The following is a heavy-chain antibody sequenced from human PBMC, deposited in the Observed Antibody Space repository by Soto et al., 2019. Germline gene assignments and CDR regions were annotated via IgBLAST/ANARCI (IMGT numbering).Heavy chain of an antibody. CDR2: IWHDGSKK. D-gene: IGHD2-21*01. J-gene: IGHJ4*02. CDR3: ARDWWDGKICGGGGGCVGDY. V-gene: IGHV3-33*01. Sequence: QVQLVESGGGVVQPGTSLRVSCAVSGFTFSNYGMHWVRQPPGKGLEWVAFIWHDGSKKYYADSVKGRFTISRDSSKNTVFLEMNSLRAEDTAVYYCARDWWDGKICGGGGGCVGDYWGQGTMVTVSS. CDR1: GFTFSNYG.